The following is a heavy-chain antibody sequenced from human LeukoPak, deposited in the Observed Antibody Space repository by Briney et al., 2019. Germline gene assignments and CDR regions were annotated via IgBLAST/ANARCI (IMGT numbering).Heavy chain of an antibody. CDR2: ITDVGDI. CDR1: GLTFSKSA. D-gene: IGHD2-15*01. Sequence: GGSLRLSCAASGLTFSKSALTWVRQAPGKGLEWVSTITDVGDIFYTYSVRGRFTISSDNSKHTVYMQMDGLRAEDTAVYYCTRDRGGSPTDVFDYWGQGTLVTVSS. V-gene: IGHV3-23*01. CDR3: TRDRGGSPTDVFDY. J-gene: IGHJ4*02.